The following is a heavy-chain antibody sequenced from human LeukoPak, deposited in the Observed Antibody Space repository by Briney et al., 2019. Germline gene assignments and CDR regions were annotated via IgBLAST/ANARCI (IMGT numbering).Heavy chain of an antibody. V-gene: IGHV1-69*04. D-gene: IGHD1-26*01. CDR1: GYTFTTYG. J-gene: IGHJ4*02. CDR2: IIPILGIA. Sequence: ASVKVSCKTSGYTFTTYGISWVRQAPGQGLEWMGRIIPILGIANYAQKFQGRVTITADKSTSTAYMELSSLRSEDTAVYYCARDEHSGSYYVWGQGTLVTVSS. CDR3: ARDEHSGSYYV.